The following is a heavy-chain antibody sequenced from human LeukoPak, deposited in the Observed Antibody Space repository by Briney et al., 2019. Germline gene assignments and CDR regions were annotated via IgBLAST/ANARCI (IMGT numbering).Heavy chain of an antibody. V-gene: IGHV3-23*01. CDR2: ISGSGDST. CDR1: GFTFSVYA. Sequence: PGGSLRLSCAASGFTFSVYAMNWVRQAPGKGLEWVATISGSGDSTYYADSVKGRFTISRDNSKNTLYLQMNSLRAEDTAVYYCAKDLSEYGDYYGMDVWGQGTTVTVSS. J-gene: IGHJ6*02. CDR3: AKDLSEYGDYYGMDV. D-gene: IGHD4-17*01.